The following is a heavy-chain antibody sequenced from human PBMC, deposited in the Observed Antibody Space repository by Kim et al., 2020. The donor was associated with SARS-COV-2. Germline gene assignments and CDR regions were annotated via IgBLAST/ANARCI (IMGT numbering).Heavy chain of an antibody. CDR1: GASISGYF. V-gene: IGHV4-59*08. CDR2: VHKSGNT. Sequence: SETLSLTCTVSGASISGYFWSWIRQPPDRGLEWVAYVHKSGNTLYNPSLKSRVIISVDTSKNQFSLNLISVTAADTAIYFCATGDWSKGFFDYWGQGTLATVSS. D-gene: IGHD1-1*01. J-gene: IGHJ4*02. CDR3: ATGDWSKGFFDY.